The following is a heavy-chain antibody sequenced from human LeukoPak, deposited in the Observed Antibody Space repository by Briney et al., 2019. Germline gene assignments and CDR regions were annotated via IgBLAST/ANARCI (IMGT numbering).Heavy chain of an antibody. Sequence: GESLKISCKGSGYSFTSYWIGWVRQMPGKGLEWMGIIYPGDSDTRYSPSFQGQVTISADSSITTAYLQWSSLKASDTAMYYCARLRLTTMTDHFDSWGQGTLVTVSS. J-gene: IGHJ4*02. V-gene: IGHV5-51*01. CDR3: ARLRLTTMTDHFDS. CDR1: GYSFTSYW. CDR2: IYPGDSDT. D-gene: IGHD4-17*01.